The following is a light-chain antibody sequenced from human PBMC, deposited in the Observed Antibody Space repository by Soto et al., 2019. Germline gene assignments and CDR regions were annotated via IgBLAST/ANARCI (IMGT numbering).Light chain of an antibody. Sequence: EIVLTQSPGTLSLSPGERATLSCRASQSVSNNYLAWYQQNPGQAPRLLIYGASSRATGIPDRFSGSGSGTDVTLTISRLEPEDFAVYYCQQYGSSPRTFGQGTKVEIK. CDR2: GAS. CDR1: QSVSNNY. V-gene: IGKV3-20*01. J-gene: IGKJ1*01. CDR3: QQYGSSPRT.